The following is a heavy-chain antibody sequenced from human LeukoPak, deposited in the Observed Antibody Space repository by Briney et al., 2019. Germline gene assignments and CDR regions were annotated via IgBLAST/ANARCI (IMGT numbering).Heavy chain of an antibody. J-gene: IGHJ4*02. Sequence: QPGGSLRLSCAASGFTFSSYWMHWVRQAPGKGLVWVSRINSDGSSTSYADSVKGRFTISRDNAKNTLYLQMNSLRAEDTAVYYCASKNYDILTGYRHWGQGTLVTVSS. CDR3: ASKNYDILTGYRH. D-gene: IGHD3-9*01. V-gene: IGHV3-74*01. CDR1: GFTFSSYW. CDR2: INSDGSST.